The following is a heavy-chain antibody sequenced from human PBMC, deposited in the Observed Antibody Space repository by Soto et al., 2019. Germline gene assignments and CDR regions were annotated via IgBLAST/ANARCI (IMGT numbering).Heavy chain of an antibody. CDR2: ISYDGSNK. CDR3: ARADGIAVAGTMGPFDY. CDR1: GFTFSSYA. Sequence: QVQLVESGGGVVQPGRSLRLSCAASGFTFSSYAMHRVRQAPGKGLEGVAGISYDGSNKYYADSVKGRFTISRDNSKNPLYLQMNSLRAEDTAVYYCARADGIAVAGTMGPFDYWGQGTLVTVSS. J-gene: IGHJ4*02. V-gene: IGHV3-30-3*01. D-gene: IGHD6-19*01.